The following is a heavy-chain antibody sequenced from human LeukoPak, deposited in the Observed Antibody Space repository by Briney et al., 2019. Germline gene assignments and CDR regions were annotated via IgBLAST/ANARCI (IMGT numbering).Heavy chain of an antibody. CDR3: AREWYYYDSSGCKSGYYFDY. CDR2: IYTSGST. CDR1: GGSISSYY. D-gene: IGHD3-22*01. V-gene: IGHV4-4*07. J-gene: IGHJ4*02. Sequence: SETLSLTCTVSGGSISSYYWSWIRQPAGKGLEWIGRIYTSGSTNYNPSLKSRVTMSVDTSKNQFSLKLSSVTAADTAVYYCAREWYYYDSSGCKSGYYFDYWAQGTLVTVSS.